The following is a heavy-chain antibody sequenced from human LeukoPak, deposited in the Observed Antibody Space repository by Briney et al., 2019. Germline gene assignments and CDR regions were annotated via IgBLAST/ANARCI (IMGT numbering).Heavy chain of an antibody. J-gene: IGHJ4*02. D-gene: IGHD5-12*01. CDR1: GFTFSSYV. CDR3: AKDFGYSGFNYLDY. V-gene: IGHV3-23*01. CDR2: ISGNSGSA. Sequence: GGSLRLSCAASGFTFSSYVMSWVCQAPGKGLEWVSGISGNSGSAYYADSVKGRFTISRDMSKSTLFLQMNSLRADDTAVYYCAKDFGYSGFNYLDYWGQGTLVTVSS.